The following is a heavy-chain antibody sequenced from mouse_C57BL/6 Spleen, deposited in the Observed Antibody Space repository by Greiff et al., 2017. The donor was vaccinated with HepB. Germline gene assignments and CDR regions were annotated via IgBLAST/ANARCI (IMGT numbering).Heavy chain of an antibody. J-gene: IGHJ4*01. D-gene: IGHD3-1*01. V-gene: IGHV7-3*01. CDR1: GFTFTDYY. CDR3: ARSGRGHYYAMDY. Sequence: EVHLVESGGGLVQPGGSLSLSCAASGFTFTDYYMSWVRQPPGKALEWLGFIRNKANGYTTEYSASVKGRFTISRDNSQSILYLQMNALRAEDSATYYCARSGRGHYYAMDYWGQGTSVTVSS. CDR2: IRNKANGYTT.